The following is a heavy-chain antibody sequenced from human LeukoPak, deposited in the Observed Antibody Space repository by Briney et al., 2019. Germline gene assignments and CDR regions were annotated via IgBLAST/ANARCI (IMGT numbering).Heavy chain of an antibody. D-gene: IGHD1-26*01. CDR3: ASGMEPEAPVAVEH. J-gene: IGHJ1*01. V-gene: IGHV3-74*03. CDR2: ISAEGSAP. CDR1: VITFTTHR. Sequence: QSRGSPRLSCVAPVITFTTHRMNSVRQAPGRGVVCVSHISAEGSAPMYADSVKGRFTISRDNAKTTVYLQMNSLTAEDTSLYYSASGMEPEAPVAVEHWGQGTLVTVSS.